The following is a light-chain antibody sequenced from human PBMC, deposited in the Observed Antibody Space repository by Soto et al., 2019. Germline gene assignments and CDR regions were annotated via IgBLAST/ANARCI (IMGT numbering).Light chain of an antibody. CDR3: QAWDGSTVV. Sequence: SYELTQPPSVSVSPGQTASITCSGQKLSNKYACWYQQRSGQSPILVIYQDIKRPSGIPERFSGSNSGNTATLTITGTQAVDEADYYCQAWDGSTVVFAGGTKLTVL. J-gene: IGLJ3*02. CDR1: KLSNKY. V-gene: IGLV3-1*01. CDR2: QDI.